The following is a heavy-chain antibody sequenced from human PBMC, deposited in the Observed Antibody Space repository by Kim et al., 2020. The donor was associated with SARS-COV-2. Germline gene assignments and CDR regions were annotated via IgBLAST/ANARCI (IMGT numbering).Heavy chain of an antibody. Sequence: GGSLRLSCAASGFTFSNAWMSWVRQAPGKGLEWVGRIKSKTDGGTTDYAAPVKGRFTISRDDSKNTLYLQMNSLKTEDTAVYYCTAHMKEGSGSYYNWGQGTLVTVSS. CDR3: TAHMKEGSGSYYN. CDR1: GFTFSNAW. J-gene: IGHJ4*02. D-gene: IGHD3-10*01. V-gene: IGHV3-15*01. CDR2: IKSKTDGGTT.